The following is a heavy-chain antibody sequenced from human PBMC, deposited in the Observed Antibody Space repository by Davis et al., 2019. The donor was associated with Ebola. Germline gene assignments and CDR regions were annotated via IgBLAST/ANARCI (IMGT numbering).Heavy chain of an antibody. V-gene: IGHV1-46*01. D-gene: IGHD2-2*01. J-gene: IGHJ1*01. CDR3: ARSRGSPEH. CDR2: IKPNGGST. CDR1: GYTFTNYY. Sequence: SVTVSCKASGYTFTNYYMHWVRQAPGQGLEWMGIIKPNGGSTSYAQKFQARVTITRDTSTSTVYMELRSLKSEDTAVYYCARSRGSPEHWGQGTLVIVSS.